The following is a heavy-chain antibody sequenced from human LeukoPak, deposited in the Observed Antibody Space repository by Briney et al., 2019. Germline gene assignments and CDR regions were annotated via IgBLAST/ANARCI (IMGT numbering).Heavy chain of an antibody. V-gene: IGHV4-39*01. CDR3: ARFFYYDASLPPY. CDR1: GGYIGTSNYY. Sequence: SETLSLTCSVSGGYIGTSNYYWGWIRQPPGTGLEWIGTIYYSGRTYYNPSLQSRVTISLDTSQNQLSLQVRSVTVVDTAVYYCARFFYYDASLPPYWGQGTLVTVSS. D-gene: IGHD3-16*01. CDR2: IYYSGRT. J-gene: IGHJ4*02.